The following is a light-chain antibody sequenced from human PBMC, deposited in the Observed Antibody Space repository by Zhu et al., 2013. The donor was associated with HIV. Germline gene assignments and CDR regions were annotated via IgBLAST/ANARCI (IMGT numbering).Light chain of an antibody. J-gene: IGKJ1*01. CDR1: QSASSY. Sequence: EIVLTQSPATLSLSPGERATLSCRASQSASSYLAWYQQKPGQAPRLLIYGATSRSTGIPDRFSGSGSATDFILTISSLEPGDFAVYCQQYASQVTFGQGTKVEFK. CDR2: GAT. V-gene: IGKV3-20*01. CDR3: QQYASQVT.